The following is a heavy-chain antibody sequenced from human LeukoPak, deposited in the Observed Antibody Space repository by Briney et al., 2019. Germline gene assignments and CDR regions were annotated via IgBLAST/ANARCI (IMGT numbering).Heavy chain of an antibody. D-gene: IGHD6-6*01. Sequence: PGGSLRLSCAASGFTFSSYGMHWVRQAPGKGLEWVAFIRYDGSNKYYADSVKGRFTISRDNSKNTLYLQMNSLRAEDTAVYYCAKRQLPYSSSDYFDYWGQGTLVTVSS. V-gene: IGHV3-30*02. CDR2: IRYDGSNK. CDR3: AKRQLPYSSSDYFDY. CDR1: GFTFSSYG. J-gene: IGHJ4*02.